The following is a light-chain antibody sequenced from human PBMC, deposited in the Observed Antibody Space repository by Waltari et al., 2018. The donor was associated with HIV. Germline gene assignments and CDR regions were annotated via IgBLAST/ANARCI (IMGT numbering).Light chain of an antibody. CDR2: WNN. J-gene: IGLJ1*01. CDR1: SSNIGAGYD. Sequence: QSVLTQPPSVSGAPGQRVTISCTGSSSNIGAGYDVHWYQQLPGTAPKLLIYWNNNRPSGVPDLFSGSKSGTSASLAITGLQAEDEADYFCQSYDSSLSGPYVFGTGTKVTVL. V-gene: IGLV1-40*01. CDR3: QSYDSSLSGPYV.